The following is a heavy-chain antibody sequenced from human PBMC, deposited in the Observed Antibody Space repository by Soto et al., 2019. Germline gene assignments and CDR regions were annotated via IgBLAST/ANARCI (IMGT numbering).Heavy chain of an antibody. J-gene: IGHJ6*02. Sequence: SETLSLTCAVYGGSFSGYYWSWIRQPPGKGLEWIGEINHSGSTNYNPSLKSRVTISVDTSKNQFSLKLSSVTAADTAVYYCARGSKNITIFGVVLRPYYYGMDVWGQGTTVTVSS. V-gene: IGHV4-34*01. CDR3: ARGSKNITIFGVVLRPYYYGMDV. CDR2: INHSGST. D-gene: IGHD3-3*01. CDR1: GGSFSGYY.